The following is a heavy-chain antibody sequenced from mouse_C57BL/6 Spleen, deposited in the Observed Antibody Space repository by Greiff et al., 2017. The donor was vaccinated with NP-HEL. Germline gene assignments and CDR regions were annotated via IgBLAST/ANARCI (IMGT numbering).Heavy chain of an antibody. CDR3: QGYSNYYYAMDY. CDR2: ISSGSSTI. Sequence: EVKLVESGGGLVKPGGSLKLSCAASGFTFSDYGMHWVRQAPEKGLEWVAYISSGSSTIYYADTVKGRFTISRDNAKNTLFLQMTSLRSEDTAMYYCQGYSNYYYAMDYWGQGTSVTVSS. CDR1: GFTFSDYG. J-gene: IGHJ4*01. D-gene: IGHD2-5*01. V-gene: IGHV5-17*01.